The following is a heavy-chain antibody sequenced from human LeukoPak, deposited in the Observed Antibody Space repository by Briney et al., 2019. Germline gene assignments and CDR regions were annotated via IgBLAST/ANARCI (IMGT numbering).Heavy chain of an antibody. V-gene: IGHV3-23*01. CDR1: GFTFSSYA. J-gene: IGHJ3*02. CDR2: ISGGGGST. Sequence: PGGSLRLSCAASGFTFSSYAMSWVRQAPGKGLEWVSAISGGGGSTYYADYVKGRFTISRDNSKNTLYLQMNSLRAEDTAVYYCAKDRGHYCRSSSCYPDAFGIWGQGTMVTVSS. CDR3: AKDRGHYCRSSSCYPDAFGI. D-gene: IGHD2-2*01.